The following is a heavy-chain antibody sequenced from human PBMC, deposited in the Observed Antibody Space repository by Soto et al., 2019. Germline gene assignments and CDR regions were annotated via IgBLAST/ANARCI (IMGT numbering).Heavy chain of an antibody. CDR3: ARDRGYSNNGMDV. CDR2: IWHDGSNT. V-gene: IGHV3-33*01. Sequence: LRLSCEASGFTFSSSAMHWVRQAPGKGLEWVAVIWHDGSNTYNVDSVKGRFTISRDNSKNTLYLQMNSLRAEDTAVYYCARDRGYSNNGMDVWGQGTTVTVS. CDR1: GFTFSSSA. D-gene: IGHD4-4*01. J-gene: IGHJ6*02.